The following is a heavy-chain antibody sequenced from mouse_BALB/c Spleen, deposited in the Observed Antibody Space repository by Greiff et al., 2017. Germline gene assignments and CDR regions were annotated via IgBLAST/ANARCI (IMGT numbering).Heavy chain of an antibody. V-gene: IGHV2-2*02. D-gene: IGHD2-3*01. CDR2: IWSGGST. J-gene: IGHJ3*01. CDR1: GFSLTSYG. Sequence: QVQLKESGPGLVQPSQSLSITCTVSGFSLTSYGVHWVRQSPGKGLEWLGVIWSGGSTDYNAAFISRLSISKDNSKSQVFFKMNSLQANDTAIYYCARIDGYYAYWGQGTLVTVSA. CDR3: ARIDGYYAY.